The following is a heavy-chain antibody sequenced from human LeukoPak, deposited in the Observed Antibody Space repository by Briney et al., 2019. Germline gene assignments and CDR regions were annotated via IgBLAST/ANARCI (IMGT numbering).Heavy chain of an antibody. J-gene: IGHJ4*02. CDR1: GFTFSSYA. D-gene: IGHD6-13*01. V-gene: IGHV3-23*01. CDR3: PRDLLPAAGEYYFDY. Sequence: SGGSLRLSCAASGFTFSSYAMSWVRQAPGKGLEWVSAISGSGGNAYYADSVKGRFTISRDNSKNTLYLQMNSLRAEDTAVYYCPRDLLPAAGEYYFDYWGQGTLVTVSS. CDR2: ISGSGGNA.